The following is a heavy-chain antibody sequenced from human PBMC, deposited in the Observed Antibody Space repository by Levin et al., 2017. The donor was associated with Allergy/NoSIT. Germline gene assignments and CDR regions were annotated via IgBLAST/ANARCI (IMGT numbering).Heavy chain of an antibody. V-gene: IGHV3-30*18. CDR3: AKHSGWLYFDY. Sequence: QAGGSLRLSCAASGFTFSSYGMHWVRQAPGKGLEWVAVISYDGSNKYYADSVKGRFTISRDNSKNTLYLQMNSLRAEDTAVYYCAKHSGWLYFDYWGQGTLVTVSS. J-gene: IGHJ4*02. CDR2: ISYDGSNK. D-gene: IGHD6-19*01. CDR1: GFTFSSYG.